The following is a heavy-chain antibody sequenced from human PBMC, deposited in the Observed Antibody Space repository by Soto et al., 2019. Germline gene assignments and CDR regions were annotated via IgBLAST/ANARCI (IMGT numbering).Heavy chain of an antibody. D-gene: IGHD5-18*01. J-gene: IGHJ4*02. CDR2: INHSGST. V-gene: IGHV4-34*01. Sequence: NPSETLSLTCAVYGGSFSGYYWSWIRQPPGKGLEWIGEINHSGSTNYNPSLKSRVTISVDTSKNQFSLKLSSVTAADTAVYYCARGDGGYSYGRGSLDYWGQGTLVTVSS. CDR1: GGSFSGYY. CDR3: ARGDGGYSYGRGSLDY.